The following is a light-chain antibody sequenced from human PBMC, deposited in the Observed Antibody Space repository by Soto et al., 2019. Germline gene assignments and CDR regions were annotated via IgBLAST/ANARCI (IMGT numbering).Light chain of an antibody. J-gene: IGKJ5*01. CDR3: QQLNDYPLT. CDR2: AAS. V-gene: IGKV1-9*01. CDR1: QDMSSY. Sequence: QLTRSPSSLAASVGDRVTITCRASQDMSSYLAWYQQRPGKAPKLLIYAASTLQSGVPSRFSGSGSGTDFTLTISSLQPEDFATYYCQQLNDYPLTFGQGTRLEI.